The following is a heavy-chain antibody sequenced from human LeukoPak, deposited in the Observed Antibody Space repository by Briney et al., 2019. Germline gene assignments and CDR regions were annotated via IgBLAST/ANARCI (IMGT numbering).Heavy chain of an antibody. J-gene: IGHJ2*01. CDR2: ISPNSGGT. D-gene: IGHD7-27*01. CDR3: AIQPWGSGNNWYFDL. Sequence: EASVKVSCKASGYTFTGYYIHWVRQAPGQGLEWMGWISPNSGGTDYAQRFQGRVTMTRDTSISTAYMELSSLRSDDTAVYYCAIQPWGSGNNWYFDLWGRGTLVTVSS. V-gene: IGHV1-2*02. CDR1: GYTFTGYY.